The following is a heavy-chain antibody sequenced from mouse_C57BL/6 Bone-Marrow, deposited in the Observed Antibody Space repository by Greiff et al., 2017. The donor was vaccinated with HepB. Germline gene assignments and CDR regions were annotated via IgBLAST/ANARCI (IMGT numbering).Heavy chain of an antibody. CDR2: IYPGDGDT. CDR3: ARLYYYAMDY. J-gene: IGHJ4*01. CDR1: GYSFTDYN. V-gene: IGHV1-80*01. Sequence: QVQLQQSGPELVKPGASVKISCKASGYSFTDYNMNWVKQSNGKSLEWIGQIYPGDGDTNYNGKFKGKATLTADKSSSTAYMQLSSLTSEDSAVYFCARLYYYAMDYWGQGTSVTVSS.